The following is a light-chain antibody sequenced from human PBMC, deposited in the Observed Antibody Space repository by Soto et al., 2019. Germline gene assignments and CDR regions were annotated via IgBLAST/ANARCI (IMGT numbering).Light chain of an antibody. CDR2: GAS. V-gene: IGKV3-15*01. CDR1: QRVRSN. CDR3: QQYNNRPSWT. J-gene: IGKJ1*01. Sequence: EIVMTQTPATLSVSPGERASLSCRPSQRVRSNLAWYQQKHGQDARMLIYGASTRATGMPARLSGSGSGTEFTLTISSLQSEEFAVYYYQQYNNRPSWTFGQGTKVDIK.